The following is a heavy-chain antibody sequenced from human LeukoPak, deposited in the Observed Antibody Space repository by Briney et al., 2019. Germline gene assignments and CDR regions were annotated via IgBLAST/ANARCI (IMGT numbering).Heavy chain of an antibody. CDR3: ARHVHGYYFDF. Sequence: GESLKISCKGSGYSFTTYWIGWVRQRPGRGLEWMGMIHPSDSDTRYSPAFQGQVTFSTDKSSGTAYLQWSSLKASDTAIYYCARHVHGYYFDFWGQGTLVTVSS. CDR1: GYSFTTYW. J-gene: IGHJ4*02. CDR2: IHPSDSDT. D-gene: IGHD6-25*01. V-gene: IGHV5-51*01.